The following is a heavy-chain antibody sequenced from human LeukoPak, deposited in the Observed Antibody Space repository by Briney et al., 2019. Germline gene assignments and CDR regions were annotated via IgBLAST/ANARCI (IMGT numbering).Heavy chain of an antibody. V-gene: IGHV3-74*01. CDR2: INSDGRIT. J-gene: IGHJ3*02. CDR3: ARVGVPQYAFDI. D-gene: IGHD2-2*01. Sequence: GGSLTLSCVASGFTFSSYWMHWVRQVPGKGPVWVSRINSDGRITSYADSVKGRFTISRDNANSTLYLQMNSLRAEDTAVYSCARVGVPQYAFDIGGRGTWVTVSS. CDR1: GFTFSSYW.